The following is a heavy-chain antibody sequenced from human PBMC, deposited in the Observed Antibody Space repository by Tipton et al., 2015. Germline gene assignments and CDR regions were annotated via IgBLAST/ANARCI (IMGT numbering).Heavy chain of an antibody. Sequence: TLSLTCTVSSDSINKYYWSWIRQPPGKELQWIGYIQYSGSTNYNPSLKSRVTISVDTSKNQFSLKLSSVTAADTAVYYCARETTYYYDSSGGPVNYFDYWGQGTLVTVSS. CDR2: IQYSGST. J-gene: IGHJ4*02. V-gene: IGHV4-59*01. CDR3: ARETTYYYDSSGGPVNYFDY. D-gene: IGHD3-22*01. CDR1: SDSINKYY.